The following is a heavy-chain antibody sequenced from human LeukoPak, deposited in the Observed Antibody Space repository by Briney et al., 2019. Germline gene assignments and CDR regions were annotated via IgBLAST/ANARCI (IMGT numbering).Heavy chain of an antibody. CDR3: ARGVVVPAAMRGYYYYYGMDV. D-gene: IGHD2-2*01. CDR1: GATFNDYY. V-gene: IGHV4-34*01. Sequence: SETLSLTCAAYGATFNDYYWSWIRQPPGKGLEWMGDMKHSGSTNYNPSLKSRVTISVDTSKNQFSLKLNSVTAADTAVYYCARGVVVPAAMRGYYYYYGMDVWGKGTTVTVSS. J-gene: IGHJ6*04. CDR2: MKHSGST.